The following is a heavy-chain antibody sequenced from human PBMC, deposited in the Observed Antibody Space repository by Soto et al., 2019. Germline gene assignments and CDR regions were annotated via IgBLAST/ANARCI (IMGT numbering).Heavy chain of an antibody. D-gene: IGHD6-13*01. CDR1: GFTFSSYW. J-gene: IGHJ4*02. CDR2: INGDGSSV. Sequence: PGGSLRLSCAASGFTFSSYWMHWVRQAPGKGLVWVSRINGDGSSVHYAGSVKGRFTMSRDNAKNTLYLQMNSLRAEDTAVYFCAKSLVEAVPGTYPDWGQGTAVTVSS. CDR3: AKSLVEAVPGTYPD. V-gene: IGHV3-74*01.